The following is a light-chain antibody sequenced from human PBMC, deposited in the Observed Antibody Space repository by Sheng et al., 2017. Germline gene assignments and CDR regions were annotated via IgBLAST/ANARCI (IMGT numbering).Light chain of an antibody. Sequence: IQMTQSPSTLSASVGDRVTITCRASQNVRIWVAWYQQKPGEAPKALIYKASNLERGVPSRFSGGGSGTQFTLTISNLQPDDFATYYCQQYSDDWSFGQGTKVENK. CDR1: QNVRIW. CDR2: KAS. CDR3: QQYSDDWS. V-gene: IGKV1-5*03. J-gene: IGKJ1*01.